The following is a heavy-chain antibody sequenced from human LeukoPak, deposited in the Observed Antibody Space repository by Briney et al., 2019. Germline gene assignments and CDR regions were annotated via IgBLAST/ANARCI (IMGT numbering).Heavy chain of an antibody. CDR2: IYYSGIT. CDR3: ARHDPPEYGGNGGFDY. J-gene: IGHJ4*02. CDR1: GGSISSSSYY. D-gene: IGHD4/OR15-4a*01. Sequence: SETLSLXCTVSGGSISSSSYYWGWIRQPPGKGLEWIESIYYSGITYYNPSLKSRLTISVDPSKNQFSLKLSSVAAADTAVYYCARHDPPEYGGNGGFDYGGQGTLVTVSS. V-gene: IGHV4-39*01.